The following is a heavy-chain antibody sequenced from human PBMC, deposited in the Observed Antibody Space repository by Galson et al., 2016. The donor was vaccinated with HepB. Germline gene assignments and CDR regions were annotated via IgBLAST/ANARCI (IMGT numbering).Heavy chain of an antibody. V-gene: IGHV3-30-3*02. CDR3: AKDWGLGV. J-gene: IGHJ6*02. CDR1: GFTFSIEA. D-gene: IGHD3-16*01. CDR2: TSYDGETK. Sequence: SLRLSCADSGFTFSIEAMYWVRQAPDKGLEFVAATSYDGETKYHADSVRGRFTISRDNSKNTLYLQMNSLRVEDTALYYCAKDWGLGVWGQGTTVTVSS.